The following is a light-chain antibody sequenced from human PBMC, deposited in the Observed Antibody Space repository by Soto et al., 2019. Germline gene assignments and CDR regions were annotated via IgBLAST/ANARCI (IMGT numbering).Light chain of an antibody. V-gene: IGKV1-5*01. Sequence: DIQMTQSPSTLSASVGDRVTITCRASQSISVWLAWYQQKPGKAPNLLIYKASSLESGVPSRFSGSGYGTEFTLTISSLQPDDFAAYHCQHYNSYSRTFGQGTKLEIK. CDR2: KAS. J-gene: IGKJ2*01. CDR1: QSISVW. CDR3: QHYNSYSRT.